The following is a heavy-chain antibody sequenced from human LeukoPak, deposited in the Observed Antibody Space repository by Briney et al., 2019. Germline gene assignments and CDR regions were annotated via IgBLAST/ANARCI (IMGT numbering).Heavy chain of an antibody. CDR2: ISSSSSTI. CDR3: ASAHDYGDPDY. V-gene: IGHV3-48*04. CDR1: GFTFSSYS. D-gene: IGHD4-17*01. J-gene: IGHJ4*02. Sequence: PGGSLRLSCTASGFTFSSYSMNWVRQAPGKGLEWVSYISSSSSTIYYADSVKGRFTISRDNAKNSLYLQMNSLRAEDTAVYYCASAHDYGDPDYWGQGTLVTVSS.